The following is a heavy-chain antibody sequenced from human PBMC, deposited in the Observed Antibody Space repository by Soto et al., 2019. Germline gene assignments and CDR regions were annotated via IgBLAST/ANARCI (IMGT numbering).Heavy chain of an antibody. CDR3: ARGLWSERPALDY. J-gene: IGHJ4*02. CDR2: IYHSGST. Sequence: QVQLQESGPGLVKPSGTLSLTCAVSGGSISSSNWWSWVRQPPGKGLEWIGEIYHSGSTNYNPSRTSRVXXSXDTXKNQFSLKLSSVTAADTAVYYCARGLWSERPALDYWGQGTLVTVSS. V-gene: IGHV4-4*02. CDR1: GGSISSSNW. D-gene: IGHD3-10*01.